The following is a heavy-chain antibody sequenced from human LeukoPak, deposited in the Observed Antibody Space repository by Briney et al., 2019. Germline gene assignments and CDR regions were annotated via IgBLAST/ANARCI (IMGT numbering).Heavy chain of an antibody. CDR2: ISYDGSNK. Sequence: PGRSLRLSCAASGFTFSSYGMHWVRQAPGKGLEWVAVISYDGSNKYYADSVKGRFTIFRDNSKNTLYLQMNSLRAEDTAVYYCAKDRAMIGEGFFDYWGQGTLVTVSS. CDR1: GFTFSSYG. CDR3: AKDRAMIGEGFFDY. V-gene: IGHV3-30*18. D-gene: IGHD3-22*01. J-gene: IGHJ4*02.